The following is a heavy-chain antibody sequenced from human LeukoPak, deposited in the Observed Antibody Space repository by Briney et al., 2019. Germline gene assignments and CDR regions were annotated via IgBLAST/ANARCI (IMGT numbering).Heavy chain of an antibody. J-gene: IGHJ3*02. CDR3: AADRGDYSGSYWTAFDI. CDR2: FDPEDGEI. Sequence: ASVKVSCKVSEYTLTELSMHWVRQAPGKGLEWLGGFDPEDGEIIYAQKFQGRVTMSDDTSTDTAYMELGSLRSDDTAVYYCAADRGDYSGSYWTAFDIWGQRTMVTVSS. D-gene: IGHD1-26*01. V-gene: IGHV1-24*01. CDR1: EYTLTELS.